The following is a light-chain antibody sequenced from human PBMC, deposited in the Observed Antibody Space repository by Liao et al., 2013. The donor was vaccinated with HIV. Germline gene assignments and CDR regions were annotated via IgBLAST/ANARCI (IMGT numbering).Light chain of an antibody. CDR1: KLGDKY. V-gene: IGLV3-1*01. CDR2: QDS. Sequence: SYELTQPPSVSVSPGQTASITCSGDKLGDKYACWYQQKPGQSPVLVIYQDSKRPSGIPERFSGSNSGNTATLTISGTQAMDEADYYCQAWDSSTRVFGEGP. J-gene: IGLJ3*02. CDR3: QAWDSSTRV.